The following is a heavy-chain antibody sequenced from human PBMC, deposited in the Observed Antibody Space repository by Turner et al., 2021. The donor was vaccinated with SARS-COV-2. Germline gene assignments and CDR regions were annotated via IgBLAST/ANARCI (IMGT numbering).Heavy chain of an antibody. Sequence: EVKLLASGGGLVKPGGSLLCSCAASGFTFSRYSMSWVREVTGKGLEVVSSISRSSSYIYYADSVKVRFTISRDNAKNSLYLQRNSLRAEYTAVYYCARWRKEPYYASSGYYPHAFDIWGQGTMVTVSS. CDR1: GFTFSRYS. D-gene: IGHD3-22*01. CDR2: ISRSSSYI. CDR3: ARWRKEPYYASSGYYPHAFDI. V-gene: IGHV3-21*01. J-gene: IGHJ3*02.